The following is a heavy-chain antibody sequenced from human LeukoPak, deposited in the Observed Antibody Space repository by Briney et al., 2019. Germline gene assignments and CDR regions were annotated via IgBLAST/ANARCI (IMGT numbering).Heavy chain of an antibody. CDR3: AKAPNYYYGMDV. CDR2: ISYDGANK. J-gene: IGHJ6*02. V-gene: IGHV3-30*18. CDR1: GFIFNNYD. Sequence: GRSLRLSCAASGFIFNNYDMHWVRQAPGKGLEWVAVISYDGANKYYADSVKGRFTFSRDNSKNTLYLQMNSLRLDDTAVYYCAKAPNYYYGMDVWGQGTTVTVSS.